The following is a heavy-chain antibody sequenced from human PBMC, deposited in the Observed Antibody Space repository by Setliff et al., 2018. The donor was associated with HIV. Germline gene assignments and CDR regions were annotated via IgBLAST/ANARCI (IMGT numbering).Heavy chain of an antibody. CDR1: DDSVSTFY. V-gene: IGHV4-59*02. CDR3: ARDNSYYYGSGSHYWYGMDV. J-gene: IGHJ6*01. Sequence: SETLSLTCTVSDDSVSTFYWNWIRQPPGKGLEWIGFIHHTGSTVSNPSLKSRVTMSIDTSKNQFSLKLSSVTAADTAVYYCARDNSYYYGSGSHYWYGMDVWSQGTTVTVSS. D-gene: IGHD3-10*01. CDR2: IHHTGST.